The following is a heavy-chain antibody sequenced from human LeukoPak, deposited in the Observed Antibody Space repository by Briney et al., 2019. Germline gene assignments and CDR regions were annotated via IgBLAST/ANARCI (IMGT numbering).Heavy chain of an antibody. CDR2: IIPIFGTA. V-gene: IGHV1-69*13. CDR3: AGDTPYCGGDCYLDY. J-gene: IGHJ4*02. CDR1: GGTFSSYA. D-gene: IGHD2-21*02. Sequence: ASVKVSCKASGGTFSSYAISWVRQAPGQGLEWMGGIIPIFGTANYAQKFQGRVTITADESTSTAYMELSSLRSEDTAVYYCAGDTPYCGGDCYLDYWGQGTLVTVSS.